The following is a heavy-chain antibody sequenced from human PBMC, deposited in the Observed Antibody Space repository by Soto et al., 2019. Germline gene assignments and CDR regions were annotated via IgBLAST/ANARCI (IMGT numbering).Heavy chain of an antibody. D-gene: IGHD5-18*01. J-gene: IGHJ4*02. Sequence: GASVKVSCKASGYTFTGYYMHWVRQAPGQGLEWMGWINPNSGGTNYAQKFQGRVTTTRDTSISTAYMELSRLRSDDTAVYYCARDREYTYGYAYWGQGTLVTVSS. CDR3: ARDREYTYGYAY. CDR1: GYTFTGYY. CDR2: INPNSGGT. V-gene: IGHV1-2*02.